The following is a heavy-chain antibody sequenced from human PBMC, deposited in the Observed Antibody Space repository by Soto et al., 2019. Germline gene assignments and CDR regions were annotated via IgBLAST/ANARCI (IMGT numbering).Heavy chain of an antibody. J-gene: IGHJ6*02. Sequence: GESLTISCKGSGYSFTSYWIGWVRQMPGKGLEWMGIIYPGDSDTRYSPSFQGQVTISADKSISTAYLQWSSLKASDTAMYYCARHGGYCSSTSCPPNTKYCYYYYGMDVWGQGTTVTVSS. CDR1: GYSFTSYW. CDR2: IYPGDSDT. D-gene: IGHD2-2*01. V-gene: IGHV5-51*01. CDR3: ARHGGYCSSTSCPPNTKYCYYYYGMDV.